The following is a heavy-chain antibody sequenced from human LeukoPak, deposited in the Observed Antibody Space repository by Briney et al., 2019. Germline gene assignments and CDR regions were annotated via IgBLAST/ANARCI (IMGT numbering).Heavy chain of an antibody. CDR3: AREGAHCGGDCLSSYFDY. D-gene: IGHD2-21*02. J-gene: IGHJ4*02. Sequence: PSETLSLTCTVSGGSISSSSYYWGWIRQPPGKGLEWIGNIYYSGSTTYNPSLKSRVTISVDTSKKQFSLKLSSVTAADTAVYYCAREGAHCGGDCLSSYFDYWGQGTLVTVSS. CDR2: IYYSGST. CDR1: GGSISSSSYY. V-gene: IGHV4-39*07.